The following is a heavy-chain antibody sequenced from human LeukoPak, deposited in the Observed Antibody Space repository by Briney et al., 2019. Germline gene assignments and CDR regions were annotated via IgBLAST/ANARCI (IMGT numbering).Heavy chain of an antibody. CDR2: IWYDGNEK. D-gene: IGHD6-19*01. J-gene: IGHJ3*02. Sequence: PGGSLRLSCAASGFTFSTYGMHWVRQAPGKGLDWVAFIWYDGNEKHYADSVKGRFTISRDNSKNTLYLQMNSLRAEDTALYYCAKLSGWYETDAFDIWGQGTMVTVSS. V-gene: IGHV3-30*02. CDR3: AKLSGWYETDAFDI. CDR1: GFTFSTYG.